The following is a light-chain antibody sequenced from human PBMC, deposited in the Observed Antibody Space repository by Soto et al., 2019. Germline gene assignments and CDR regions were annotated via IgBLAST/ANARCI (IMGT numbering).Light chain of an antibody. Sequence: QSALTQPPSASGSPGQSVTISCTGTSSDVGGYNYVSWYQQHPGKAPKLMIYEVTKRHSGVPDRFSGSKSGNTASLTVSGLQADDEADYYCSSYAGSKNYVFGTGTKLTVL. V-gene: IGLV2-8*01. J-gene: IGLJ1*01. CDR1: SSDVGGYNY. CDR2: EVT. CDR3: SSYAGSKNYV.